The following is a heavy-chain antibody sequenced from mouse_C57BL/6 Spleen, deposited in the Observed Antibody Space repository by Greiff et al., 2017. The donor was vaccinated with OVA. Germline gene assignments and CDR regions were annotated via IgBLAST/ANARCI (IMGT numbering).Heavy chain of an antibody. D-gene: IGHD2-13*01. Sequence: VQLQQSGPVLVKPGPSVKISCKASGFTFTDYYMTWVKQSHGKSLEWIGLVYPYSGGTSYNQKFKGKAPLTVDTSSSTAYMELNSLTSEDSAVYYCARSGYGDYNEDYYARDYWGKETSVTVSS. CDR3: ARSGYGDYNEDYYARDY. CDR1: GFTFTDYY. J-gene: IGHJ4*01. V-gene: IGHV1-36*01. CDR2: VYPYSGGT.